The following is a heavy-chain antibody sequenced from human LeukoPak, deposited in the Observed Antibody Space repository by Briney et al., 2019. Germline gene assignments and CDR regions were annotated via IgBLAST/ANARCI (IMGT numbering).Heavy chain of an antibody. CDR2: IYSGGST. J-gene: IGHJ6*02. Sequence: GGSLRLSCAASGFTVSSNYMSWVRQAPGKGLEWVSVIYSGGSTDYADSVKGRFTISRDNSKNTLYLQMNSLRAEDTAVYYCARCSSSGWYPLGYYYYGMDVWGQGTTVTVSS. CDR3: ARCSSSGWYPLGYYYYGMDV. V-gene: IGHV3-53*01. D-gene: IGHD6-19*01. CDR1: GFTVSSNY.